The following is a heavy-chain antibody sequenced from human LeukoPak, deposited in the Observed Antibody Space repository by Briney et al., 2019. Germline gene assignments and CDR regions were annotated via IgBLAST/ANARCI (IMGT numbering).Heavy chain of an antibody. CDR2: MYYSGST. V-gene: IGHV4-59*08. CDR3: ARRENHWYFDL. Sequence: PSETLSLTCTVSGGSISGYHWSWIRQPPGKGLEWIGYMYYSGSTIYNPSLKSRVTISVDTSKNQFSLNLSSVTAADTAVYYCARRENHWYFDLWGRGTLVTASS. J-gene: IGHJ2*01. CDR1: GGSISGYH.